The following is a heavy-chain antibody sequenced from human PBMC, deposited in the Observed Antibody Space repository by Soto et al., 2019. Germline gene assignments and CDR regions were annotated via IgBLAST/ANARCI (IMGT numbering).Heavy chain of an antibody. V-gene: IGHV3-15*01. D-gene: IGHD2-2*03. CDR1: GFTFSNAW. CDR2: IKSKTDGGTT. CDR3: ARVVGYCSSTSCPNWFDP. Sequence: GGSLRLSCAASGFTFSNAWMTWVRQAPGKGLEWVGRIKSKTDGGTTDYAAPVKGRFTISRDDSKNTLYLQMNSLRTEDTAVYYCARVVGYCSSTSCPNWFDPWGQGTLVTVSS. J-gene: IGHJ5*02.